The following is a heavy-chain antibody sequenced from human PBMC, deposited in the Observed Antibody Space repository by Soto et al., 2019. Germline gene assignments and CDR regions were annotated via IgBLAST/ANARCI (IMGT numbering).Heavy chain of an antibody. CDR2: INPNSGGT. D-gene: IGHD6-19*01. CDR3: AREVQWLVRYYCYGMDV. V-gene: IGHV1-2*02. J-gene: IGHJ6*02. Sequence: GASVKVYCKASGYTFTGYYMHWVRQAPGQGLEWMGWINPNSGGTNYAQKLQGRVTMTRDTSISTAYMELSRLRSDDTAVYYCAREVQWLVRYYCYGMDVWGQGTTVTVSS. CDR1: GYTFTGYY.